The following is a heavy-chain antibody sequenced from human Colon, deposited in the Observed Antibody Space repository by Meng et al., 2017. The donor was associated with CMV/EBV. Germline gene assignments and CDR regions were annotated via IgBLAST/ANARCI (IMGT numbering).Heavy chain of an antibody. V-gene: IGHV7-4-1*02. CDR3: ANSLGAGA. D-gene: IGHD3-16*01. CDR1: GYTFTNYH. J-gene: IGHJ5*02. Sequence: SVTVSCTASGYTFTNYHMQWVRQAPGQGLEWMGWINTNTGSPTYAQGLTGRFAFSLDTSVNTAFLQINKLQAEDTAMYYCANSLGAGAWGQGTLVTVSS. CDR2: INTNTGSP.